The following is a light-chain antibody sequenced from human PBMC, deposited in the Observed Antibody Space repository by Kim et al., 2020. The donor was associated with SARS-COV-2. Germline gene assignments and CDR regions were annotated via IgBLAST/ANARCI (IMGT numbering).Light chain of an antibody. J-gene: IGLJ3*02. V-gene: IGLV1-47*01. CDR2: GNN. CDR3: AAWDDRLSGRV. Sequence: QSVLTQPPSASGTPGQRVTISCSGSSSNIEKNYVYWYQQVPGTAPKVLIYGNNQRPSGVPDRFSGSKSGTPASLAISGLRSEDEADYYCAAWDDRLSGRVFGGGTQLTVL. CDR1: SSNIEKNY.